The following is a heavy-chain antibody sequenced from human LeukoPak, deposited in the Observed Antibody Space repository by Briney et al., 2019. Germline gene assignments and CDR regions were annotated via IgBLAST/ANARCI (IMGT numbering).Heavy chain of an antibody. CDR2: ISGSGGST. J-gene: IGHJ4*02. CDR3: AKAALGCTNGVCYTIDY. CDR1: GFTFSSYA. D-gene: IGHD2-8*01. V-gene: IGHV3-23*01. Sequence: GGSLRLSCAASGFTFSSYAMSWVRQAPGKGLEWVSAISGSGGSTYYADSVKGRFSISRDNSKDTLYLQMNSLRAEDTAVYYCAKAALGCTNGVCYTIDYWGQGTLVTVSS.